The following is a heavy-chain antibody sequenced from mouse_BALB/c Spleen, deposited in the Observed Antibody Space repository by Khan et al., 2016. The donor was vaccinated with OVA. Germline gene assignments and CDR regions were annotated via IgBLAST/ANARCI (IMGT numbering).Heavy chain of an antibody. CDR1: GFSLSRYG. CDR2: IWGGGST. V-gene: IGHV2-6-4*01. D-gene: IGHD3-2*02. CDR3: ARNFRSYYALDY. J-gene: IGHJ4*01. Sequence: QVQLKESGPGLVAPSQSLSITCTVSGFSLSRYGVHWVRQPPGKGLEWLGLIWGGGSTDYNSALKSRLSITKDNSKSQVFLKMNSRQTDDTAIYYCARNFRSYYALDYWGQGTSVTVSS.